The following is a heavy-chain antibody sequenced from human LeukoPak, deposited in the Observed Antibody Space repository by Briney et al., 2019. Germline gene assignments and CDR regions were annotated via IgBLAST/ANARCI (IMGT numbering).Heavy chain of an antibody. CDR1: GGSISSSSYY. D-gene: IGHD3-10*01. CDR2: IYNSGST. Sequence: KASETLSLTCTVSGGSISSSSYYWGWIRQPPVKGLQWIGSIYNSGSTYYNPSLKSRVTISVDTSKNQFSLKLSSVTAADTAVYYCARDSPYYYGSGSATYYMDVWGKGTTVTISS. V-gene: IGHV4-39*07. CDR3: ARDSPYYYGSGSATYYMDV. J-gene: IGHJ6*03.